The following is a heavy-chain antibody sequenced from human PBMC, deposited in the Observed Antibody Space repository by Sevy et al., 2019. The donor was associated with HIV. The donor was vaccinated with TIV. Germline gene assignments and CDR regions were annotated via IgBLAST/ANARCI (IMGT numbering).Heavy chain of an antibody. V-gene: IGHV3-23*01. J-gene: IGHJ3*02. CDR3: AKVGPVVRGVITDAFDI. Sequence: GGSLRLSCAASGFTFNSYAMSWVRQAPGTGLEWVSGLSGGGESTYYAGSVKGRFTISRDNSKNTLYLQMDSLRAEDTAIYYCAKVGPVVRGVITDAFDIWGQGTMVTVSS. CDR2: LSGGGEST. D-gene: IGHD3-10*01. CDR1: GFTFNSYA.